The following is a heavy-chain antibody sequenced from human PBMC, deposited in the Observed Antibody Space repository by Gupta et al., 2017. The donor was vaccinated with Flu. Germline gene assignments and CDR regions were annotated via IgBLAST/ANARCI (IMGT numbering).Heavy chain of an antibody. V-gene: IGHV3-33*01. J-gene: IGHJ3*01. Sequence: QVQMMESGGGVVQPGRSLRLSCAPSGFTFSSYVLHWVRQTPGKGLEWIASIWYDNSNKYYADSVEGRFTISKDDSRDTLYLQMKSLRAEDTAVYYCARERIYYYEGGGRDAFDVWGQGTMVTVSS. CDR1: GFTFSSYV. CDR3: ARERIYYYEGGGRDAFDV. D-gene: IGHD3-10*01. CDR2: IWYDNSNK.